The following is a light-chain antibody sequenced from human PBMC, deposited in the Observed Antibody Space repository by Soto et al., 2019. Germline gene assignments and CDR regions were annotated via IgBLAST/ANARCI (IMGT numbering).Light chain of an antibody. J-gene: IGKJ1*01. CDR3: QQYGSSAWT. Sequence: EIVMTQSPATLSVSPGEKATLSCRASQSVSNNLAWFQQKPGQVPRLLIYGASTRATGIAARFSGSGSGTEFTLTISSLQSEDFAVYYCQQYGSSAWTFGQGTKVDIK. V-gene: IGKV3-15*01. CDR2: GAS. CDR1: QSVSNN.